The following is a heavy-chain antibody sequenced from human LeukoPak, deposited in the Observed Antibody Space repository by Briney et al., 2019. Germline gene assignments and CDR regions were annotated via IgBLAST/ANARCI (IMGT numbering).Heavy chain of an antibody. CDR1: GLAFSSYS. Sequence: PGGSLRLSCVASGLAFSSYSMHWVRQAPGKGLEWVGVISYVGSDEYYTDSVKGRFTISRDNSKNTVYLQMNSLRADDTAVYYYARDFTPEWFDIHWGQGTLVTVS. V-gene: IGHV3-30*04. CDR3: ARDFTPEWFDIH. J-gene: IGHJ4*02. D-gene: IGHD3-3*01. CDR2: ISYVGSDE.